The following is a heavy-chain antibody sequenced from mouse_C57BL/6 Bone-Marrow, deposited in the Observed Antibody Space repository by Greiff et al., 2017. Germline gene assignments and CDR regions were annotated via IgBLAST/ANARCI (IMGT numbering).Heavy chain of an antibody. CDR3: AREGDEGLLLGY. CDR2: IYPGSGNT. CDR1: GYTFTDYY. J-gene: IGHJ2*01. D-gene: IGHD1-1*01. V-gene: IGHV1-76*01. Sequence: QVQLQQSGAELVRPGASVKLSCKASGYTFTDYYINWVKQRPGQGLEWIARIYPGSGNTYYNEKFKGKATLTAEKSSSTAYMQLSSLTSEDSAVYFCAREGDEGLLLGYWGQGTTLTVSS.